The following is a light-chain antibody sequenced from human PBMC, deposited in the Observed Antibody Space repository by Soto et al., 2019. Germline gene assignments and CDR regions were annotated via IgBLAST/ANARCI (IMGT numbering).Light chain of an antibody. CDR2: GAS. CDR1: QSLRNPY. CDR3: QQYDRSPLT. J-gene: IGKJ4*01. Sequence: DIVLTQSPGTLSLSPGESATLSCRASQSLRNPYVAWYRQKPGQAPRLLIYGASRRATGIPDRFSGSASGTDFTLTISRLEPEDFALYYCQQYDRSPLTFGGGTKVELK. V-gene: IGKV3-20*01.